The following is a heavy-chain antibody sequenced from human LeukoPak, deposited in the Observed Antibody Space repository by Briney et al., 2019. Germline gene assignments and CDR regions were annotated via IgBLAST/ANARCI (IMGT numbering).Heavy chain of an antibody. CDR3: AKEGHSSSWLRYYYYMDV. CDR1: GFTLSSYA. J-gene: IGHJ6*03. CDR2: ISDTGNT. V-gene: IGHV3-23*01. D-gene: IGHD6-13*01. Sequence: GGSLRLSCAASGFTLSSYAMSWVRQAPGKGLEWVSAISDTGNTYHADSVKGRFTISRDSSKNTLFLQMNRLRPEDATVYYCAKEGHSSSWLRYYYYMDVWGKGTTVTVSS.